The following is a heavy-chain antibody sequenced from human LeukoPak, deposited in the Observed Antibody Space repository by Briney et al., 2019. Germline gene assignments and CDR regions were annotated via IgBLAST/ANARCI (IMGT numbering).Heavy chain of an antibody. CDR2: ISYDGSNK. V-gene: IGHV3-30*04. CDR1: GFTFSSYA. D-gene: IGHD1-26*01. CDR3: ATRYSGSSIFDY. J-gene: IGHJ4*02. Sequence: GGSLRLSCAASGFTFSSYAMHWVRQAPGKGLEWVAVISYDGSNKYYADSVKGRFTVSRDNSKNTLYLQMNSLRAEDTAVYYCATRYSGSSIFDYWGQGTLVTVSS.